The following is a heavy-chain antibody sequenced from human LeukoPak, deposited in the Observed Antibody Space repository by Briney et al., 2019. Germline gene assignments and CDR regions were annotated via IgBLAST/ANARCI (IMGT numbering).Heavy chain of an antibody. J-gene: IGHJ4*02. CDR1: GFTFSDYE. CDR3: AMRIGFDY. V-gene: IGHV3-48*03. Sequence: GGSLRLSCAASGFTFSDYEMNWVRQAPGKGLEWVAYISGSGYTIHYADSVKGRFTISRDNAKNSVYLQMNSLRAEDTAVYYCAMRIGFDYWGQGTLVTVSS. CDR2: ISGSGYTI.